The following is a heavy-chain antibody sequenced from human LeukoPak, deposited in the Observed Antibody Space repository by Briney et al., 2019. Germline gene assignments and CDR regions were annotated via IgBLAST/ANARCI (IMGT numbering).Heavy chain of an antibody. Sequence: GGSLRLSCAASGLTFSSYAMSWVRQAPGKGLEWVSAISGSGGSTYYADSVKGRFTISRDNSKNTLYLQMNSLRAEDTAVYYCAKALSYGSGSYYMLTSDYWGQGTLVTVSS. D-gene: IGHD3-10*01. J-gene: IGHJ4*02. V-gene: IGHV3-23*01. CDR1: GLTFSSYA. CDR2: ISGSGGST. CDR3: AKALSYGSGSYYMLTSDY.